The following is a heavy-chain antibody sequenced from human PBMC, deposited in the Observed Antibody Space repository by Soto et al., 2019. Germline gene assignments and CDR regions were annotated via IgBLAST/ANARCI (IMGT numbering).Heavy chain of an antibody. D-gene: IGHD3-10*01. V-gene: IGHV3-30*18. CDR2: ISYDGSNK. Sequence: GESLKISCAASGFTFSSYGMHWVRQAPGKGLEWVAVISYDGSNKYYADSVKGRFTISRDNSKNTLYLQMNSLRAEDTAVYYCAKSYYGSGSYGAYYYYYGMDVWGQGTTVTVSS. CDR1: GFTFSSYG. CDR3: AKSYYGSGSYGAYYYYYGMDV. J-gene: IGHJ6*02.